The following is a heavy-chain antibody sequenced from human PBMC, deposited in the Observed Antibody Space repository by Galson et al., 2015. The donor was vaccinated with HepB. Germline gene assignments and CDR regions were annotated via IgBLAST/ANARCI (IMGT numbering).Heavy chain of an antibody. J-gene: IGHJ4*02. CDR3: ARADCSSTSCYYLGPRLGY. CDR2: IVPIFGTA. V-gene: IGHV1-69*13. Sequence: SVKVSCKASGGTFSSFAITWVRQAPGQGLEWMGGIVPIFGTANYAQKFQGRVTITADESTSTAYMELSSLRSEDTAVYYCARADCSSTSCYYLGPRLGYWGQGTLVTVSS. D-gene: IGHD2-2*01. CDR1: GGTFSSFA.